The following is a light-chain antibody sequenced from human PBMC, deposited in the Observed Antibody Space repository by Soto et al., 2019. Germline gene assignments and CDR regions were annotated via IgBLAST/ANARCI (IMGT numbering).Light chain of an antibody. Sequence: EIVLTQSPGTLSLSPGERATLSCRASQSVSSTFLAWYQQKPGPAPRLIIFDASSRTDGVPARFGGSGSGADFTLIISSLEDDDFAVYYCQQQNVWPPITFGQGTRLEIK. CDR3: QQQNVWPPIT. CDR2: DAS. J-gene: IGKJ5*01. CDR1: QSVSSTF. V-gene: IGKV3D-20*02.